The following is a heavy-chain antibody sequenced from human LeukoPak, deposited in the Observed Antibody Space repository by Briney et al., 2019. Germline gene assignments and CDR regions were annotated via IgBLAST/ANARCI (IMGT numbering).Heavy chain of an antibody. V-gene: IGHV4-59*08. CDR2: IYYSGST. CDR1: GGSISSYY. D-gene: IGHD2-15*01. Sequence: SETLSLTCIVSGGSISSYYWSWIRQPPGKGLEWIAYIYYSGSTNYNPPLKSRVTISVDTSKNQFSLKLSSVTAADTAVYYCARHTQVAASSFDYWGRGTLVTVSS. CDR3: ARHTQVAASSFDY. J-gene: IGHJ4*02.